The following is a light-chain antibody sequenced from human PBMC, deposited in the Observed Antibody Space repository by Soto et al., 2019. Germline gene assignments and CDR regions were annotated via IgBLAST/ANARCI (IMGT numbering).Light chain of an antibody. V-gene: IGKV3-20*01. CDR1: QIVRSAY. CDR3: QQYGNSPYT. Sequence: EIVLTQSPGTLSLSQGERATLFCRASQIVRSAYLAWYQQKPGQAPRLLIYAASGRATGIPDRISGSGSGTDFTLTISRLQPEDFAVYYCQQYGNSPYTFGQGTKLEIK. J-gene: IGKJ2*01. CDR2: AAS.